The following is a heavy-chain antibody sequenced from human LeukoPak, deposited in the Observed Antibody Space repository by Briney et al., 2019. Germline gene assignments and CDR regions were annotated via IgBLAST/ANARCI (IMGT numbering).Heavy chain of an antibody. V-gene: IGHV1-2*02. J-gene: IGHJ5*02. CDR1: GYTFTAYY. CDR3: GRGNKSFDP. Sequence: APVKVSCKASGYTFTAYYVHWVRQAPGQGLEWMGWINPNTGGTNYAQKFQGRVTMTKDTSINAAYMELNKLTSDDTAVYYCGRGNKSFDPWGQGTLVTVSS. CDR2: INPNTGGT.